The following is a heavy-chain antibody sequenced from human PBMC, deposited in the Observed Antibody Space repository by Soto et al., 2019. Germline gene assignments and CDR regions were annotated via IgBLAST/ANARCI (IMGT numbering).Heavy chain of an antibody. V-gene: IGHV3-48*02. CDR1: GFTFSNYD. Sequence: EVQLVESGGGSIQPGGSLRLSCAGSGFTFSNYDMNWVRQAPGKGPEWVSYISPTSSTMTYADSVKGRFTISRDNAKNSLYLQMNSLRDEDTAVYFCTRGLPIHGKIRDSWGQGTLVTVSS. CDR2: ISPTSSTM. J-gene: IGHJ4*02. CDR3: TRGLPIHGKIRDS.